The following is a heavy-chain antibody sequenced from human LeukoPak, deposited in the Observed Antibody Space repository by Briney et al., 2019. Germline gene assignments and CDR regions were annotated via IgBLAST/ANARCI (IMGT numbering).Heavy chain of an antibody. CDR1: GGTVSSCA. Sequence: GSSETVSCKASGGTVSSCAISWVRQAPGQGLEWVGGSIPIFGTANYAQKFQGRVTITTDESTSTAYMELSSLRSEDTAVYYCARVGYDEYSSSGYYFDYWGQGTLVTVSS. CDR3: ARVGYDEYSSSGYYFDY. J-gene: IGHJ4*02. V-gene: IGHV1-69*05. CDR2: SIPIFGTA. D-gene: IGHD6-6*01.